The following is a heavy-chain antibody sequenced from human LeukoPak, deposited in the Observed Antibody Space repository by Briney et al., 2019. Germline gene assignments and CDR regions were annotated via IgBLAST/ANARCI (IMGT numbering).Heavy chain of an antibody. CDR2: ISSSGSTM. J-gene: IGHJ3*02. CDR1: GFTFSSYE. D-gene: IGHD3-9*01. CDR3: ARDITVSETDAFDI. V-gene: IGHV3-48*03. Sequence: PGGSLRLSCAASGFTFSSYEMNWVRQAPGKGLEWVSYISSSGSTMYYADSVRGRFTISRDNAKNSLYLQMNSLRAEDTAVYYCARDITVSETDAFDIWGQGTMVTVSS.